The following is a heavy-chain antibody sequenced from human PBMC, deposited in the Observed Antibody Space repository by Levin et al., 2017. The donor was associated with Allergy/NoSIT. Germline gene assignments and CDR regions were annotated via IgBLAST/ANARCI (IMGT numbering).Heavy chain of an antibody. CDR1: GFSFSTYA. CDR2: ISFDGSNE. CDR3: ARGSYYGFPGAMDV. D-gene: IGHD3-3*01. J-gene: IGHJ6*04. Sequence: PGGSLRLSCAASGFSFSTYAMNWVRQAPGKGLEWVTLISFDGSNEYYADSVKGRITISRDNSKNTLYLHMNSLRPDDTAVYFCARGSYYGFPGAMDVWGEGTTVTVSS. V-gene: IGHV3-30*04.